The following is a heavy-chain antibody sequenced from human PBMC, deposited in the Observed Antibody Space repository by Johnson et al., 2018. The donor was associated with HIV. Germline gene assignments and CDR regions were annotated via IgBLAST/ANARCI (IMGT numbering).Heavy chain of an antibody. Sequence: QVQLVESGGGVVQPGRSLRLSCTASGFTFSSYGIHWVRQAPGKGLEWVALIWYDGSDKYYGDSVKGRFTISRDNSKNTLYLQMNSLRAEDTAVYYCAKVYCGGDCSFGGAAFNICGQETMVIVSS. J-gene: IGHJ3*02. CDR2: IWYDGSDK. V-gene: IGHV3-33*06. CDR1: GFTFSSYG. CDR3: AKVYCGGDCSFGGAAFNI. D-gene: IGHD2-21*02.